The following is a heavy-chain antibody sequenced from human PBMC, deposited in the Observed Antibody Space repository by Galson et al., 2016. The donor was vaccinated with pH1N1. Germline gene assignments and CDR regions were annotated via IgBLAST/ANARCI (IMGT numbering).Heavy chain of an antibody. CDR2: INAGNGNA. V-gene: IGHV1-3*01. CDR1: GYTFTTYA. CDR3: ARGGTLSDFWSNYYPYGMDV. D-gene: IGHD3-3*01. J-gene: IGHJ6*02. Sequence: SVKVSCKASGYTFTTYAIHWVRQAPGQRLEWMGWINAGNGNAKYLQKLQDRVTITRDTSATTVYMDLRSLRSEDTAVYYCARGGTLSDFWSNYYPYGMDVWGQGTTVTVSS.